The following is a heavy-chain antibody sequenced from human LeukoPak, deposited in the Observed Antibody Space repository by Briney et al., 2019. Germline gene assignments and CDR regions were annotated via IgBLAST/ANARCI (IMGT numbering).Heavy chain of an antibody. Sequence: GESLKISCKDSGNTFTIYWIGWVRQMPGKGLEWMGIINPGDSDTRYSPSFKGQVTISADKSINTAYLQWSSLKASDTAMYYCARPPTVTYGDEDYWGQGTLVTVSS. CDR3: ARPPTVTYGDEDY. V-gene: IGHV5-51*01. CDR1: GNTFTIYW. D-gene: IGHD4-11*01. J-gene: IGHJ4*02. CDR2: INPGDSDT.